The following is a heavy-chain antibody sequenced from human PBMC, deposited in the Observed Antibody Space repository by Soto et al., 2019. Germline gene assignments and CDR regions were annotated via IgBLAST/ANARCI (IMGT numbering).Heavy chain of an antibody. V-gene: IGHV3-66*01. Sequence: EVHLVEFGGDLVQPGGSLRLSCAASGLNFNTNYMSWVRQAPGKGLEWVSILYARGTTYYADSVKGRFTISRDNSGNTLYLQMSSLRAEDTAVYYCARDVTVTTPSYFNDWGQGTLVTVSS. CDR1: GLNFNTNY. J-gene: IGHJ4*02. CDR3: ARDVTVTTPSYFND. CDR2: LYARGTT. D-gene: IGHD4-17*01.